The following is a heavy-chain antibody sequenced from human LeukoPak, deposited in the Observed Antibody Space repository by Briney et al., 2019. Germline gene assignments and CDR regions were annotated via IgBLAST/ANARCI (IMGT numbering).Heavy chain of an antibody. V-gene: IGHV3-23*01. J-gene: IGHJ4*02. D-gene: IGHD3-22*01. CDR1: GFTFSNYA. Sequence: GGSLRLSCAASGFTFSNYAMSWVRQAPGKGLEWVSGISGSGSSTYYADSVKGRFTISRDNSKSTVYLQMNSLRAEDTAVYYCARVVPTYYYDSSGYYYFDYWGQGTLVTVSS. CDR2: ISGSGSST. CDR3: ARVVPTYYYDSSGYYYFDY.